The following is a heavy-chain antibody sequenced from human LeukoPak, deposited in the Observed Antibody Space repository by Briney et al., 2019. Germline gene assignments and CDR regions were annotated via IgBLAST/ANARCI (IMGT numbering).Heavy chain of an antibody. CDR3: ARVWELHMDY. D-gene: IGHD1-26*01. Sequence: PGGSLRLSCAASGFAFSSYSMNWVRQAPGKGLEWVSSISSSSSYIYYADSVKGRFTISRHNSKNTLYLQMNSLRAEDTAVYYCARVWELHMDYWGQGTLVTVSS. J-gene: IGHJ4*02. CDR1: GFAFSSYS. CDR2: ISSSSSYI. V-gene: IGHV3-21*04.